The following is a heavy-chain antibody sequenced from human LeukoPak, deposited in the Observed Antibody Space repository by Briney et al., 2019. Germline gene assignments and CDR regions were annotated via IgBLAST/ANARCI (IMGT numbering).Heavy chain of an antibody. CDR1: GFTFDDYA. Sequence: GRSLRLSCAASGFTFDDYAMHWIRQAPGKGLEWVSGISWSSGSIGYADSVKGRFTISRDNAKNSLYLQMNSLRAEDTALYYCAKAIYADSSGYYYEDAFDIWGQGTMVTVSS. J-gene: IGHJ3*02. CDR3: AKAIYADSSGYYYEDAFDI. D-gene: IGHD3-22*01. V-gene: IGHV3-9*01. CDR2: ISWSSGSI.